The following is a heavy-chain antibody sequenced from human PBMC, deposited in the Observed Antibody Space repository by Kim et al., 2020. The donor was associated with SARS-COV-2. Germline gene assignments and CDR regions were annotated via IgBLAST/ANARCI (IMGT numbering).Heavy chain of an antibody. D-gene: IGHD1-26*01. J-gene: IGHJ5*01. V-gene: IGHV3-74*01. CDR3: ARAGPATTCFDS. Sequence: GGSLRLSCAASGFTFSNFWMDWVRQAPGKGLVWVARINTDGSSTAYADSVKGRFTISRDNAMDTLYLQMNSLSAEDAAVYYCARAGPATTCFDSWGQGTLVTVSS. CDR2: INTDGSST. CDR1: GFTFSNFW.